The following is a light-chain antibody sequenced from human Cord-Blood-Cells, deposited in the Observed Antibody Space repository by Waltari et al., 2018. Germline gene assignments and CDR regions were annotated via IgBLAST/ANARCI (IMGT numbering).Light chain of an antibody. V-gene: IGLV3-25*03. CDR3: QSADSSGTYPVV. J-gene: IGLJ2*01. CDR2: KDS. Sequence: SYELTQPPSLSVSPGQTARLTCSGDAFPKQYAYWYQQKPGQAPVLVIYKDSERPSGIPERFSGSSSGTTVTLTISGVQAEDEADYYCQSADSSGTYPVVFGGGTKLTVL. CDR1: AFPKQY.